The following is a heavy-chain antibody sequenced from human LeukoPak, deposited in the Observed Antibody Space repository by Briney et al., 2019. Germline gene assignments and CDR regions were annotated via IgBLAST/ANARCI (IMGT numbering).Heavy chain of an antibody. J-gene: IGHJ6*03. CDR3: ARTIIAAAVNFYYYYYYMDV. Sequence: SQTLSLTCTVSGGSISSGSYYWSWIRQPARKGLEWIGRIYSSGSTNYNPSLKSRVTISLDTSKNQFSLKLSSVTAADTAVYYCARTIIAAAVNFYYYYYYMDVWGKGTTVTVSS. CDR2: IYSSGST. D-gene: IGHD6-13*01. CDR1: GGSISSGSYY. V-gene: IGHV4-61*02.